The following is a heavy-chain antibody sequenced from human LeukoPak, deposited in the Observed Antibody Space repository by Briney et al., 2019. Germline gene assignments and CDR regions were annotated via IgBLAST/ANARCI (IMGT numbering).Heavy chain of an antibody. V-gene: IGHV3-7*01. CDR2: INPDGSQT. J-gene: IGHJ5*02. CDR1: GFTFTSYW. D-gene: IGHD3-10*01. CDR3: ARAFGNGALDP. Sequence: GGSLRLSCAASGFTFTSYWMNWVRQAPGKGLEWVALINPDGSQTNYVDSVKGRFTISRDNAENSLYLQMNSLRAEDTAVYYWARAFGNGALDPWGQETRVPVPS.